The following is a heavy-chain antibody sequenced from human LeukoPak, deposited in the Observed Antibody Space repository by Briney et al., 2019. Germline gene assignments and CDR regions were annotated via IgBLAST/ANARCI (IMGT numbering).Heavy chain of an antibody. J-gene: IGHJ5*02. CDR3: AALAAAGYNGFDP. V-gene: IGHV1-58*01. D-gene: IGHD6-13*01. CDR1: GFTFTSSA. Sequence: TSVKVSCTASGFTFTSSAVQWVRQARGQRLEWIRWIFVGSGNTNYAQKFQERVTITRDMSTSTAYMELSSLRSENTAVYYCAALAAAGYNGFDPWGQGTLVTVSS. CDR2: IFVGSGNT.